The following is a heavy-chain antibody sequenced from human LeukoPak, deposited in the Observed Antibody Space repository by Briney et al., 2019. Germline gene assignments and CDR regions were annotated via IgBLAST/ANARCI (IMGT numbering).Heavy chain of an antibody. V-gene: IGHV3-30-3*01. CDR2: ISYDGSNK. D-gene: IGHD6-6*01. J-gene: IGHJ4*02. Sequence: QAGGSLRLSCAASGFTFSSYAMHWVRQAPGKGLEWVAVISYDGSNKHYADSVKGRFTISRDNSKNTLYLQMNSLRAEDTAVYYCARSTVEYSSSPPLDYWGQGTLVTVSS. CDR1: GFTFSSYA. CDR3: ARSTVEYSSSPPLDY.